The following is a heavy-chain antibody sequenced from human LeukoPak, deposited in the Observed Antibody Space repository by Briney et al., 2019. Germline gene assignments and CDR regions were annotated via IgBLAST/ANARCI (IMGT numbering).Heavy chain of an antibody. CDR3: AKDPQWELPYYYYGMDV. J-gene: IGHJ6*02. V-gene: IGHV3-11*01. D-gene: IGHD1-26*01. Sequence: GGSLRLSCGASGFTFSDYYMNWIRQAPGKGLEWVSYISSSGTTIYYADSVKGRFTISRDNSKNTLYLQMNSLRAEDTAVYYCAKDPQWELPYYYYGMDVWGQGTTVTVSS. CDR1: GFTFSDYY. CDR2: ISSSGTTI.